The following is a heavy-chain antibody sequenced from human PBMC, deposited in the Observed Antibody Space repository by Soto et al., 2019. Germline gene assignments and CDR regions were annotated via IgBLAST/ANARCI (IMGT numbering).Heavy chain of an antibody. CDR1: GYSFATYW. V-gene: IGHV5-10-1*01. CDR3: ARFCSSTTCQHFVI. D-gene: IGHD2-2*01. CDR2: IDPSDSYT. J-gene: IGHJ3*02. Sequence: PGESLKISCKGSGYSFATYWISWVRQMPGKGLEWMGRIDPSDSYTNYSPSFQGHVTISADKSISTAYLQWTSLKASDTAMYYCARFCSSTTCQHFVIWGQGTMVTVS.